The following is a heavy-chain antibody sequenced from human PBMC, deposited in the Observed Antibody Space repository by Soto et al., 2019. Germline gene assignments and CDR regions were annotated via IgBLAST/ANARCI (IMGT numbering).Heavy chain of an antibody. Sequence: ASVKVSCKASGGTFSSYTISWVRQAPGQGLEWMGRIIPILGIANYAQKFQGRVTITADKSTSTAYMELSSLRSEDTAVYYCARGGRYYDSSGNGYYYGLDVWGQGTTVTVSS. D-gene: IGHD3-22*01. CDR2: IIPILGIA. CDR1: GGTFSSYT. J-gene: IGHJ6*02. CDR3: ARGGRYYDSSGNGYYYGLDV. V-gene: IGHV1-69*02.